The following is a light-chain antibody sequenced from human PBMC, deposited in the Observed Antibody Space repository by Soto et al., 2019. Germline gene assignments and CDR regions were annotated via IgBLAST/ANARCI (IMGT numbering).Light chain of an antibody. CDR2: GVS. Sequence: QSALTQPASVSGSPGQSITISCTGTSSDIGDYTHVSWYQQHPGKAPKLMIYGVSNRPSGVSNRFSGSKSGNTASLTISGLQADDEADYYCSSHTISSALQVFGTGTKLTVL. J-gene: IGLJ1*01. CDR1: SSDIGDYTH. CDR3: SSHTISSALQV. V-gene: IGLV2-14*01.